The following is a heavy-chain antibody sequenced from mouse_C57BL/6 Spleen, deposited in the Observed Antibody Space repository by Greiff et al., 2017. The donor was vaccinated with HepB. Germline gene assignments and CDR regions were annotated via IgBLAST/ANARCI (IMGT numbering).Heavy chain of an antibody. V-gene: IGHV1-52*01. CDR1: GYTFTSYW. Sequence: QVQLKQPGAELVRPGSSVKLSCKASGYTFTSYWMHWVKQRPIQGLEWIGNIDPSDSETHYNQKFKDKATLTVDKSSSTAYMQLSSLTSEDSAVYYCARRGGNGVFDYWGQGTTLTVSS. J-gene: IGHJ2*01. D-gene: IGHD2-1*01. CDR3: ARRGGNGVFDY. CDR2: IDPSDSET.